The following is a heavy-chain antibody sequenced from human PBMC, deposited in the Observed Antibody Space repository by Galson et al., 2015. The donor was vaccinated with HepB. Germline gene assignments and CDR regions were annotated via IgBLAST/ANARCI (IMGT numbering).Heavy chain of an antibody. CDR1: GGSISSGDYY. CDR3: AQAPRFDYCDYLNNFGY. D-gene: IGHD4-17*01. J-gene: IGHJ4*02. V-gene: IGHV4-30-4*01. Sequence: TLSLTCPVSGGSISSGDYYWSWIRQNPGKGMEWIWYIYYSGSTYYNPSLKSRVTISVDTYKNQFSLKLSSGTAAYTAVYYCAQAPRFDYCDYLNNFGYLGQGTLFSVSS. CDR2: IYYSGST.